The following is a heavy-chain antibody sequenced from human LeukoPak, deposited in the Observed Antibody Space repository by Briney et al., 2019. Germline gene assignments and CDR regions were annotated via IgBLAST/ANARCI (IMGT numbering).Heavy chain of an antibody. CDR2: IKHYGSEK. CDR3: ARDLSYHGSGSYDC. J-gene: IGHJ4*02. V-gene: IGHV3-7*04. D-gene: IGHD3-10*01. Sequence: GGSLRLSCVASGFTFCSYWMSWVRQAPGKGLEWVANIKHYGSEKYYVDSVKGRFTISRDNANNSLYLQVNSLRAEDTAVYYCARDLSYHGSGSYDCWGQGTLVTVSS. CDR1: GFTFCSYW.